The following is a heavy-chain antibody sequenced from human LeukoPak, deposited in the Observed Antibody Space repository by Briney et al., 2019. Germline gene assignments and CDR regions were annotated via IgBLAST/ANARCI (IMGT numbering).Heavy chain of an antibody. CDR3: ARDGEQLRGYHYMDV. J-gene: IGHJ6*03. D-gene: IGHD6-13*01. CDR1: GFTFSSYA. Sequence: GGSLRLSCAASGFTFSSYAMHWVRQAPGKGLEWVAVISYDGSNKYYADSVKGRFTISRDNSKNTLYLQMNSLRAEDTAVYYCARDGEQLRGYHYMDVWGKGTTVTVSS. V-gene: IGHV3-30*04. CDR2: ISYDGSNK.